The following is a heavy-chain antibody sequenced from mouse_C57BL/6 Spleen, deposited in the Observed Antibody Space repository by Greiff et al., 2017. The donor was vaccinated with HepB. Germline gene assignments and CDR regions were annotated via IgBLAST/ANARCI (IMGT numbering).Heavy chain of an antibody. J-gene: IGHJ3*01. CDR1: GFTFSSYT. Sequence: EVKLMESGGGLVKPGGSLKLSCAASGFTFSSYTMPWVRQTPEERLEWVATISGGGGNTYYQDSMKGRITISRDNANNTLYLHMSSLRSEDTALYYYARPYYDFPSWFAYWGQGTLVTVSA. V-gene: IGHV5-9*01. D-gene: IGHD2-4*01. CDR3: ARPYYDFPSWFAY. CDR2: ISGGGGNT.